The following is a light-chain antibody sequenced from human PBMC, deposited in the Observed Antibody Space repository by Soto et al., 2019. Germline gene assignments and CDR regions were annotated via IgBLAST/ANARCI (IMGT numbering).Light chain of an antibody. V-gene: IGLV2-14*03. CDR2: DVS. CDR3: SSSTSTSSYVV. J-gene: IGLJ2*01. Sequence: QSVLTQPASVSGSPGQSITISCTGTSSDVGGYNYVSWYQQHPGKAPKLMIYDVSDRPSGVSNRFSGSKSGNTASLTISGLQAEEEADFYCSSSTSTSSYVVFGGGTKLTVL. CDR1: SSDVGGYNY.